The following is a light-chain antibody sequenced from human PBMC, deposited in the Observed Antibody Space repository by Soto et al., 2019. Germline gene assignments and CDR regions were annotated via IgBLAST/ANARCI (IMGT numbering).Light chain of an antibody. V-gene: IGLV2-23*01. J-gene: IGLJ2*01. CDR1: SSDVGSYNL. CDR2: EGT. CDR3: CSYAGGNTLI. Sequence: QSALTQPASVSGSPGQSIITSCTGTSSDVGSYNLVSWYQQHPGKAPKLMIYEGTKRPSGVSFRFSGSKSGNRASLTISGLQAEDEADYYCCSYAGGNTLIFGGGTKLTVL.